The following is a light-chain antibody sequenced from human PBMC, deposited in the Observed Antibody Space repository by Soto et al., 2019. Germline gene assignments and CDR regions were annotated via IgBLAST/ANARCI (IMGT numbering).Light chain of an antibody. CDR1: SSDVAYYNS. V-gene: IGLV2-18*02. CDR2: EVS. CDR3: SSYTTSNTYV. Sequence: QSVLTQPPSVSGSPGQSVTISCNGTSSDVAYYNSVSWYQQPPGTVPKLMIYEVSNRPSGVPDRFSGSKSGNTASLTISGLQAEDEADYYCSSYTTSNTYVFGTGTKLTVL. J-gene: IGLJ1*01.